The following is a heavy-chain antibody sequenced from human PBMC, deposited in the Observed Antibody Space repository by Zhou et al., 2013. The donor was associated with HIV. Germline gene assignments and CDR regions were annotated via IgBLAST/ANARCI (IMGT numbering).Heavy chain of an antibody. V-gene: IGHV1-69*04. D-gene: IGHD4-17*01. CDR2: IIPILGIA. J-gene: IGHJ4*02. CDR1: GGTFSSYA. CDR3: ARDYGGNPTLDY. Sequence: QVQLVQSGAEVKKPGSSVKVSCKASGGTFSSYAISWVRQAPGQGLEWMGRIIPILGIANYAQKFQGRVTITADKSTSTAYMELSSLRSEDTAVYYCARDYGGNPTLDYWGQGNPGHRLL.